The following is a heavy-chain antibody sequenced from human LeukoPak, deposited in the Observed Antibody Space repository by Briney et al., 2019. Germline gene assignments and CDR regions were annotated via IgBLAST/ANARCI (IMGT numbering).Heavy chain of an antibody. CDR2: MNPNSGNT. D-gene: IGHD3-10*01. CDR1: GYTFTSYD. Sequence: ASVKVSCKASGYTFTSYDINWVRQATGQGLEWMGWMNPNSGNTGYAQKFQGRVTMTRNTSISTAYMELSSLRSEDTAVYYCAREGPGSGSPDYYYYMDVWSKGTTVTVSS. J-gene: IGHJ6*03. V-gene: IGHV1-8*01. CDR3: AREGPGSGSPDYYYYMDV.